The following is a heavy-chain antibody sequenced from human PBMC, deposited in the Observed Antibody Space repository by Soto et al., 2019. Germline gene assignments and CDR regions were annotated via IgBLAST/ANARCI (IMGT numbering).Heavy chain of an antibody. Sequence: ESGGGLVQPGGSLRLSCPASGFTFSNYWMSWVRQAPGKGLEWVANIKHDGSERYYVDSVKGRFTISRDNAKNSLYLQMNSLRVEDMAVYYCATTNYSSGCSLYWGQGTLVTVSS. J-gene: IGHJ4*02. V-gene: IGHV3-7*01. D-gene: IGHD6-19*01. CDR3: ATTNYSSGCSLY. CDR1: GFTFSNYW. CDR2: IKHDGSER.